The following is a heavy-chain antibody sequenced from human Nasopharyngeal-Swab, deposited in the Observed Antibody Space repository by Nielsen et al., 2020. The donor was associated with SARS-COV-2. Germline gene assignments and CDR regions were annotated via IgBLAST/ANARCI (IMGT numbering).Heavy chain of an antibody. D-gene: IGHD1-26*01. Sequence: GGSLRLSCAVSGFTFSTFWITWVRQAPGKGLEWVANIKEDGSQKYYLDSVKGRFTISRDNAKNSLYLQMNSLRAEDTAIYFCARAVAGATDYWGQGTLVNVSS. CDR3: ARAVAGATDY. V-gene: IGHV3-7*03. CDR2: IKEDGSQK. CDR1: GFTFSTFW. J-gene: IGHJ4*02.